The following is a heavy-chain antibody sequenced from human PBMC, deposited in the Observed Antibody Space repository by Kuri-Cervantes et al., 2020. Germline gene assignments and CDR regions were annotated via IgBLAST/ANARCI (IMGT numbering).Heavy chain of an antibody. CDR2: INPSDSDV. V-gene: IGHV5-51*01. CDR1: GYSFTTYW. CDR3: ARLREYSTSSDYFDY. J-gene: IGHJ4*02. D-gene: IGHD6-6*01. Sequence: GESLKISCETSGYSFTTYWIGWVRQKPGKGLEWMGVINPSDSDVRFTPSFQGQVTISADKSTGIAYLQWSTLEASDTAMYFCARLREYSTSSDYFDYWGQGTLVTVSS.